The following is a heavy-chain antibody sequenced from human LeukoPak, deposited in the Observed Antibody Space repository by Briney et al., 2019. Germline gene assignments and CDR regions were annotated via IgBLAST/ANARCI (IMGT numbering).Heavy chain of an antibody. Sequence: GGSLRLSCAASGFTFSSYSMNWVRQAPGKTLEWVSYISGSSGTKYYADSVKGRFTISRDNARNSLYLQMNSLRAEDTAVYYCARIGWELRSGNYYYGMDVWGQGTTVTVSS. D-gene: IGHD1-26*01. V-gene: IGHV3-48*01. J-gene: IGHJ6*02. CDR3: ARIGWELRSGNYYYGMDV. CDR1: GFTFSSYS. CDR2: ISGSSGTK.